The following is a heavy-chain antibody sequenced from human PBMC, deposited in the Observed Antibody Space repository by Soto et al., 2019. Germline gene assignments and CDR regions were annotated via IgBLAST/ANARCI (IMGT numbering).Heavy chain of an antibody. V-gene: IGHV1-24*01. J-gene: IGHJ5*02. D-gene: IGHD6-19*01. CDR2: FDPEDGET. CDR1: GYTLTELS. Sequence: GASVKVSCKVSGYTLTELSMHWVRQAPGKGLEWMGGFDPEDGETIYAQKFQGRVTMTEDTSTDTAYMELSSLRSEDTAVYYCATYERQWLVLFGWFDPWGQGTLVTVSS. CDR3: ATYERQWLVLFGWFDP.